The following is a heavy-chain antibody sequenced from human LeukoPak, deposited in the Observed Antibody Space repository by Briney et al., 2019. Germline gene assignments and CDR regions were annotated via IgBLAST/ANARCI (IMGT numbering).Heavy chain of an antibody. CDR1: GFTVSSNY. J-gene: IGHJ3*02. V-gene: IGHV3-53*04. D-gene: IGHD6-6*01. CDR2: IYSGGST. Sequence: GGSLRLSCAASGFTVSSNYVSWVRQAPGKGLEWVSVIYSGGSTYYADSVKGRFTISRHNSKNTLYLQMNSLRAEDTAVYYCARSHEYSSHYAFDIWGQGTMVTVSS. CDR3: ARSHEYSSHYAFDI.